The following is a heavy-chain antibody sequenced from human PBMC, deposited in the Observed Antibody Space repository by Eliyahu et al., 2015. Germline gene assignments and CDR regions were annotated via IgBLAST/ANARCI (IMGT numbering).Heavy chain of an antibody. V-gene: IGHV1-8*01. J-gene: IGHJ4*02. CDR1: GYTFTSYD. Sequence: QVQLVQSGAEVKKPGASVXVSCKASGYTFTSYDINGVRQATGQGLEWMGWMNPNSGNTGYAQKFQGRVTMTRNTSISTAYMELSSLRSEDTAVYYCAREGAVPNCSGGSCYSSWGQGTLVTVSS. D-gene: IGHD2-15*01. CDR2: MNPNSGNT. CDR3: AREGAVPNCSGGSCYSS.